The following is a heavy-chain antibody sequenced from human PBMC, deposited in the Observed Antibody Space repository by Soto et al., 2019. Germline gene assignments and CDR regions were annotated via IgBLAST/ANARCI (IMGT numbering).Heavy chain of an antibody. V-gene: IGHV3-33*01. CDR3: ASDLTRIVPNNPRWGMDV. Sequence: QVQLVESGGGVVQPGRSLRLSCAASGFTFSNYGMHWVRQAPGKGLEWVAVIGYDGSNKYYVDSVKGRVTISRDNYKNTVFLQMNSLRAEDTAVYYCASDLTRIVPNNPRWGMDVWGQGTTVTVSS. J-gene: IGHJ6*02. D-gene: IGHD3-22*01. CDR1: GFTFSNYG. CDR2: IGYDGSNK.